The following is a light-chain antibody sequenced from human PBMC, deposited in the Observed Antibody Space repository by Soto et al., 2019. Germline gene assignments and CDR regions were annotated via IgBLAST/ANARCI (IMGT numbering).Light chain of an antibody. Sequence: EIVLTQSPGTLSLSPGERATLSCRASQSVSSSYLAWYQQKPGQAPRLLIYGASSRATGIPDRFSGSGSGTDFTLTISSLQPEDFATYYCQQANSFPWTFGQGTKVDIK. CDR3: QQANSFPWT. J-gene: IGKJ1*01. V-gene: IGKV3-20*01. CDR1: QSVSSSY. CDR2: GAS.